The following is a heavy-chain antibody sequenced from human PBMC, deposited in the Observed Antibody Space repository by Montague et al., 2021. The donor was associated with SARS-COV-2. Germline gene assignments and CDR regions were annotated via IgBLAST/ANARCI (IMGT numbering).Heavy chain of an antibody. CDR3: ARLPYDNSYGMDV. V-gene: IGHV4-59*01. J-gene: IGHJ6*02. D-gene: IGHD3-9*01. CDR2: IDYSGST. CDR1: GGSISTYY. Sequence: SETLSLTCTVSGGSISTYYWNWIRQFPGKGLEWIGYIDYSGSTXXXPSXQSRVIISVDRSKIQFSLKLNSMTAADTAIYYCARLPYDNSYGMDVWGQGTTVTVSS.